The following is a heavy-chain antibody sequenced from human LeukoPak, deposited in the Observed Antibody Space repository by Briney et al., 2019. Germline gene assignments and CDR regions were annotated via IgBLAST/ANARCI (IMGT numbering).Heavy chain of an antibody. CDR3: ARGEFIAAAETGRSDY. Sequence: ASVKVSCKASGYTFTSYDINWVRQATGQGLEWMGWMNPNSGNTGYAQKFQGRVTMTRNTSISTAYMELSSLRSEDTAVYYCARGEFIAAAETGRSDYWGQGTLVTVSS. D-gene: IGHD6-13*01. J-gene: IGHJ4*02. CDR1: GYTFTSYD. V-gene: IGHV1-8*01. CDR2: MNPNSGNT.